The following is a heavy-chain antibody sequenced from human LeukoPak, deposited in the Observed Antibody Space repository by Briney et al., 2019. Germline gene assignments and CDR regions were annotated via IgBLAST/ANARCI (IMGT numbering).Heavy chain of an antibody. V-gene: IGHV3-48*02. CDR1: GFTLSTYS. J-gene: IGHJ4*02. CDR3: AREAGDYGDPRREFHY. Sequence: PGGSLRLSCAVSGFTLSTYSMNWVRQAPGKGLEWVSYISSSSSTIFYADSLKGRFTISRDNAKNSLYLQMNSLRDEDTAVYYCAREAGDYGDPRREFHYWGQGTLVTVSS. D-gene: IGHD4-17*01. CDR2: ISSSSSTI.